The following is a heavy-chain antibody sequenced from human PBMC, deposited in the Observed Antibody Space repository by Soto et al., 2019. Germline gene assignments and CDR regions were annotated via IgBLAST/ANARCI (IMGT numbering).Heavy chain of an antibody. CDR3: ARVSATGTRWFDP. V-gene: IGHV4-31*03. D-gene: IGHD6-13*01. CDR2: ISHRGTA. J-gene: IGHJ5*02. Sequence: SETLSLTCTVSGGSISSGAYYWGWIRQHPGKGLEWIGYISHRGTAYYTPSLKSRVSLSVDPSKSQFSLNVTSLTAADTAVYYCARVSATGTRWFDPWGLGTLVTVSS. CDR1: GGSISSGAYY.